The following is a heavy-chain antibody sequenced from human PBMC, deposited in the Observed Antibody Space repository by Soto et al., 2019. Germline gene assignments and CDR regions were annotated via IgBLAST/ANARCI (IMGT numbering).Heavy chain of an antibody. CDR2: IYYSGST. CDR3: ARSGSISCSSTSCYTRYYYGMDV. Sequence: LSLTCTVSGGSISSYYWSWIRQPPGKGLEWIGYIYYSGSTNYNPSLKSRVTISVDTSKNQFSLKLSSVTAADTAVYYCARSGSISCSSTSCYTRYYYGMDVWGQGTTVTVSS. CDR1: GGSISSYY. V-gene: IGHV4-59*01. D-gene: IGHD2-2*02. J-gene: IGHJ6*02.